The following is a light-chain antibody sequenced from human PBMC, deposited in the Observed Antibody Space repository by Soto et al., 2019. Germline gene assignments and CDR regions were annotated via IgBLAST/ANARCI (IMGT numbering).Light chain of an antibody. V-gene: IGKV3-20*01. CDR1: QSVSSTY. Sequence: EIVLTQSPGTLSLSPGERASLSCRASQSVSSTYLAWYQQKPGQAPRLLIYATSTRATGIPDRFSGSGSGTDFTPTSSRLEPEDFAVYYCQHYGSSLWTFGQGTKVEIK. CDR3: QHYGSSLWT. J-gene: IGKJ1*01. CDR2: ATS.